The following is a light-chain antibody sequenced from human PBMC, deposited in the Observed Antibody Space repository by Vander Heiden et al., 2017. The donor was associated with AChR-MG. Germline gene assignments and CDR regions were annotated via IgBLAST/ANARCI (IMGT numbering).Light chain of an antibody. CDR2: GNS. CDR1: RSNIGAGYD. CDR3: QSYDSSLSGSV. J-gene: IGLJ1*01. V-gene: IGLV1-40*01. Sequence: QSVLTPPPSLSGSPGPRVTISCTGSRSNIGAGYDVHWYQQLPGTAPKLLIYGNSNRPSGVPDRFSGSKSGTSASLAITGLQAEDEADYYCQSYDSSLSGSVFGTGTKVTVL.